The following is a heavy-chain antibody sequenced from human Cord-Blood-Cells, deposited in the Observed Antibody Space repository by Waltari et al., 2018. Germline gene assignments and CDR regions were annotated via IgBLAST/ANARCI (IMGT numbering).Heavy chain of an antibody. CDR1: GGSFSGYY. CDR2: INHSGST. D-gene: IGHD6-6*01. CDR3: ARLGIAARRGNFDY. J-gene: IGHJ4*02. V-gene: IGHV4-34*01. Sequence: QVQLQQWGAGLLKPSETLSLTCAVYGGSFSGYYWSWISQPPGKGLEWIGEINHSGSTNYNPSLKSRVTISVDTSKNQFSLKLSSVTAADTAVYYCARLGIAARRGNFDYWGQGTLVTVSS.